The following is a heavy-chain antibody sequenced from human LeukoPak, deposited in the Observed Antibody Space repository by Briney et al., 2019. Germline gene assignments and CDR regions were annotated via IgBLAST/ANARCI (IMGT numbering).Heavy chain of an antibody. CDR3: AKVGWLQFKTYYYYMDV. V-gene: IGHV3-23*01. J-gene: IGHJ6*03. CDR1: GFTFSSYA. Sequence: GGSLRLSCAASGFTFSSYAMSWVRQAPGKGLEWVSAISGSGGRTYYADSVKGRFTISRDNYKNTLYLQMNSLRAEDTAVYYCAKVGWLQFKTYYYYMDVWGKGTTVTVSS. D-gene: IGHD5-24*01. CDR2: ISGSGGRT.